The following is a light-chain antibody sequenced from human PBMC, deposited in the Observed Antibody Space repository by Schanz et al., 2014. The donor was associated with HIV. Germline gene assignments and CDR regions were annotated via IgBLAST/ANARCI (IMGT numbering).Light chain of an antibody. J-gene: IGKJ2*01. V-gene: IGKV1-13*02. CDR2: DAS. CDR3: QQSYSTPYT. CDR1: QGINSA. Sequence: AIQLTQSPSSLSASVGDRVTITCRASQGINSALAWYQQKPGRPPKLLIYDASSLQSGVPSRFRGSGSARDFTLTISSLQPEDSGTYYCQQSYSTPYTFGQGTKLEIK.